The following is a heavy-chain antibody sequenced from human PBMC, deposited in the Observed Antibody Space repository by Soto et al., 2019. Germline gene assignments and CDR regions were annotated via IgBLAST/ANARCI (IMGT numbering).Heavy chain of an antibody. J-gene: IGHJ5*02. Sequence: QVQLVQSGAEVKKPGASVKVSCKASGYTFTSYDINWVRQATGQGLEWMGWMNPNSGNTGYAQKFQGRVTMTRNTSISTAYMQLSSLRSEDTAVYFCARERSAAGTGWFDPWGQGTLVTVSS. CDR1: GYTFTSYD. V-gene: IGHV1-8*01. CDR3: ARERSAAGTGWFDP. D-gene: IGHD6-13*01. CDR2: MNPNSGNT.